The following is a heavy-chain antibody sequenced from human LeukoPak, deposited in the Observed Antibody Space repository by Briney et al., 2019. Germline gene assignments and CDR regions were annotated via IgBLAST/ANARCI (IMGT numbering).Heavy chain of an antibody. J-gene: IGHJ6*04. V-gene: IGHV3-7*01. CDR2: INQDGSGK. CDR3: AELGITMIGGV. D-gene: IGHD3-10*02. Sequence: PGGSLRLSCEASGFTFSSYWMSWVRQAPGKGLEWVANINQDGSGKEYVDSVKGRFTISRDNAKNSLYLQMNSLRAEDTAVYYCAELGITMIGGVWGKGTTVTISS. CDR1: GFTFSSYW.